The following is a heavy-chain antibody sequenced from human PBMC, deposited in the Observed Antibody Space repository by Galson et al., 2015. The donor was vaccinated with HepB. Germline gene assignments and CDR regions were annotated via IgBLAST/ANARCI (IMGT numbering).Heavy chain of an antibody. V-gene: IGHV3-23*01. J-gene: IGHJ3*02. D-gene: IGHD1-14*01. CDR2: ISGSGGST. CDR1: GFTFTSHG. CDR3: ANLGTPEGAFDI. Sequence: SLRLSCAASGFTFTSHGMHWVRQAPGKGLEWVSAISGSGGSTYYADSVKGRFTISRDNSKNTLYLQMNSLRAEDTAVYYCANLGTPEGAFDIWGQGTMVTVSS.